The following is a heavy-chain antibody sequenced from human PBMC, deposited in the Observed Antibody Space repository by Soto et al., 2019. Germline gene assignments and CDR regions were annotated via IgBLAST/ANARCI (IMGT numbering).Heavy chain of an antibody. CDR1: GFSLSKARMG. Sequence: QVTLKESGPVLVKPTETLTLTCTVSGFSLSKARMGVSWIRQPPGKALEWLAHIFWNDERSYNTSLKSRLIXPXXXSXXQVVLTMTNVDPVDTGTYFSARVLTEGLPIYYFDSWGQGTLVTVSS. D-gene: IGHD2-15*01. CDR3: ARVLTEGLPIYYFDS. J-gene: IGHJ4*02. CDR2: IFWNDER. V-gene: IGHV2-26*01.